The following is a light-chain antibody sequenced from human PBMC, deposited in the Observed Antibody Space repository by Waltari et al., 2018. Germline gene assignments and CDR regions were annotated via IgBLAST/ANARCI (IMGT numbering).Light chain of an antibody. CDR3: CSYAGSYSVV. CDR2: DVS. V-gene: IGLV2-11*01. CDR1: SSDVGAYDY. J-gene: IGLJ2*01. Sequence: QSALTQPRSVSGSPGQSVTISCTGTSSDVGAYDYVSWYQHHPGKAPKLMIYDVSKRPSGIPDRFSGSKSGNTASLTISGLQVDDEADYYCCSYAGSYSVVFGGGTKLTVL.